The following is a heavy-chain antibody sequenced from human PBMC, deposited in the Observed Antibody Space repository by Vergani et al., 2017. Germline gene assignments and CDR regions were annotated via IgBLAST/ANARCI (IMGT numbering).Heavy chain of an antibody. CDR2: LCPSGST. CDR3: ATGAGPFDI. Sequence: QVQMQESGPGLVKTSETLSLTCSASGAPISYWFWCWLRQPAGKGLEWIGRLCPSGSTNYKPSLKSRVTMSIDTSKNQFSRKLTSVTAADTAVYYCATGAGPFDIWGQGTLVTVSS. CDR1: GAPISYWF. J-gene: IGHJ4*02. D-gene: IGHD7-27*01. V-gene: IGHV4-4*07.